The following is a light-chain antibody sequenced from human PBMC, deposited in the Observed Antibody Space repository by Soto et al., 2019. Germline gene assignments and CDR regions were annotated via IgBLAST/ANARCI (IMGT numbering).Light chain of an antibody. Sequence: DIQMTQSPSSLSASVGDRVTITCRASQGISDYLAWYQQKPGQAPKLLIYDASQLETGVPSKFSGSGSGTDFTFTINNVQAEDIGTYYCQHYNSLPITFGQGTRLEIK. CDR2: DAS. V-gene: IGKV1-33*01. CDR3: QHYNSLPIT. J-gene: IGKJ5*01. CDR1: QGISDY.